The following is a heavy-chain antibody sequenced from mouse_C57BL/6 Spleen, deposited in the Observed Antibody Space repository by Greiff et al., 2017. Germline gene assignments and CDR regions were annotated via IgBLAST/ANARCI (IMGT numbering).Heavy chain of an antibody. Sequence: EVKVEESGGGLVQPGGSMKLSCAASGFTFSDAWMDWVRQSPEKGLEWVAEIRNKANNHATYYAESVKGRFTISRDDSKSSVYLQMNSLRAEDTGIYYCTRPDYYGSSYVWYFDVWGTGTTVTVSS. V-gene: IGHV6-6*01. D-gene: IGHD1-1*01. J-gene: IGHJ1*03. CDR3: TRPDYYGSSYVWYFDV. CDR1: GFTFSDAW. CDR2: IRNKANNHAT.